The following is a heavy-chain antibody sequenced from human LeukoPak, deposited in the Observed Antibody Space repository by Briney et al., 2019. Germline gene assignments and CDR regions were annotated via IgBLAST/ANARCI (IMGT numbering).Heavy chain of an antibody. D-gene: IGHD2-2*01. CDR3: ARFMKYQLLLDTTLDY. J-gene: IGHJ4*02. Sequence: TTGGSLRLSCAASGFTFSSYSMNWVRQAPGKGLEWVSSISSSSSYIYYADSVKGRFTISRDNAKNSLYLQMNSLRAEDTAVYYCARFMKYQLLLDTTLDYWGQGTLVTVPS. V-gene: IGHV3-21*01. CDR2: ISSSSSYI. CDR1: GFTFSSYS.